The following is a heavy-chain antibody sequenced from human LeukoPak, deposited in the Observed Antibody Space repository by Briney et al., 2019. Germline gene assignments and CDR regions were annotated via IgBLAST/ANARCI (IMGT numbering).Heavy chain of an antibody. J-gene: IGHJ4*02. V-gene: IGHV4-59*01. CDR3: ARSLRGPPDDY. CDR2: IYYSGST. Sequence: SETLSLTCTVSGGSISTYYWSWIRQPPGKGLEWIGYIYYSGSTNYNPSLKSRVTILVDTSKNQFSLKLSSVTAADTAVYYCARSLRGPPDDYWGQGTLVTVSS. CDR1: GGSISTYY.